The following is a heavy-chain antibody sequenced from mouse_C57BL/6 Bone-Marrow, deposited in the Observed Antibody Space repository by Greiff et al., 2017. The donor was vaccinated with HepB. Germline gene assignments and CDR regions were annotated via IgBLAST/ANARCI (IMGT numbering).Heavy chain of an antibody. CDR2: IYPGDGET. CDR1: GYAFSSSW. V-gene: IGHV1-82*01. D-gene: IGHD4-1*01. Sequence: QVQLQQSGPELVKPGASVKISCKASGYAFSSSWMNWVKQRPGKGLEWIGRIYPGDGETNYNGTFKGKATLTADKSSSTAYMQLSRLTSEDSAVYCCAKSGSLIDYWGQGTTLTVSS. J-gene: IGHJ2*01. CDR3: AKSGSLIDY.